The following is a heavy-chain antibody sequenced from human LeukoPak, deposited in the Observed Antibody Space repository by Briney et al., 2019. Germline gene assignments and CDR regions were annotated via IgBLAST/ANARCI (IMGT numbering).Heavy chain of an antibody. Sequence: SDTLSLLCSLSVDSLCRYYWSWMRGPPQKGREGIGYIYYSGSSNYITSLKRRVNISVDTPKNQFSLKLSSVTAADTAVYYCARRQTGSYQYYYYYGMDVWGQGTTVSVSS. CDR2: IYYSGSS. J-gene: IGHJ6*02. D-gene: IGHD3-10*01. CDR1: VDSLCRYY. V-gene: IGHV4-59*07. CDR3: ARRQTGSYQYYYYYGMDV.